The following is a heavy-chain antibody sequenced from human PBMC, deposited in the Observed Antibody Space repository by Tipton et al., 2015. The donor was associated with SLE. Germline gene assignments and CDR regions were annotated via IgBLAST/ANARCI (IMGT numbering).Heavy chain of an antibody. V-gene: IGHV3-7*05. CDR1: GFTFSSYW. D-gene: IGHD6-19*01. CDR3: ARVAGIAVAGTPLAAFDI. CDR2: INQDGSGR. Sequence: SLRLSCAASGFTFSSYWMTWVRQTPGKGLEWVANINQDGSGRYSLVSVKGRFTVSRDNAKNSLYLQMNSLRAEDTAVYYCARVAGIAVAGTPLAAFDIWGQGTMVTVSS. J-gene: IGHJ3*02.